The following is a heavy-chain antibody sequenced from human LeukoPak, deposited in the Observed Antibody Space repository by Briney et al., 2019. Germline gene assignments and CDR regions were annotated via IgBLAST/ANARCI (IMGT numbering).Heavy chain of an antibody. Sequence: ASVKVSCKASGYTFTGYYMHWVRQAPGQGLEWMGWINPNSGGTNYAQKFQGRVTMTRDTSISTAYMELSRLRSDDTAVYYCAREMSSINYYYYGMDVWGQGTTVTVSS. CDR1: GYTFTGYY. D-gene: IGHD1-26*01. J-gene: IGHJ6*02. V-gene: IGHV1-2*02. CDR3: AREMSSINYYYYGMDV. CDR2: INPNSGGT.